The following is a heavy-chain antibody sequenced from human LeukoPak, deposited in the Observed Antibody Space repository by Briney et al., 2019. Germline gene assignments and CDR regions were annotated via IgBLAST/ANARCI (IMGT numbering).Heavy chain of an antibody. D-gene: IGHD3-22*01. J-gene: IGHJ3*02. Sequence: PGGSLRLSCAASGFTFSDYYMSWVRQAPGKGLEWVSVIYSGGSTYYADSVKGRFTISRDNSKNTLYLQMNSLRAEDTAVYYCARDSPPYDSSGYLYDAFDIWGQGTMVTVSS. CDR2: IYSGGST. CDR3: ARDSPPYDSSGYLYDAFDI. V-gene: IGHV3-66*01. CDR1: GFTFSDYY.